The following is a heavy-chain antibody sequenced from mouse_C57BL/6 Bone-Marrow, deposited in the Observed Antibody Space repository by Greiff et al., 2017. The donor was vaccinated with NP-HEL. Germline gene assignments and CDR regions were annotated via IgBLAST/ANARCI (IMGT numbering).Heavy chain of an antibody. D-gene: IGHD1-1*01. J-gene: IGHJ4*01. CDR2: IHPNSGST. V-gene: IGHV1-64*01. Sequence: QVQLKQPGAELVKPGASVKLSCKASGYTFTSYWMHWVKQRPGQGLEWIGMIHPNSGSTNYNEKFKSKATLTVDKSSSTAYMQLSSLTSEDSAVYYCARGDYYGPPMDYWGQGTSVTVSS. CDR1: GYTFTSYW. CDR3: ARGDYYGPPMDY.